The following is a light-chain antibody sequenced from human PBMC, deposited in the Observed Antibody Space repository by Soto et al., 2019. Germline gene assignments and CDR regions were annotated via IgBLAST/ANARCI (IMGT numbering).Light chain of an antibody. Sequence: QSVLTQPASVSGSPGQSITISCAGTMRDVGAYNLVSWYQQHPGRAPQLIIYEVRNRPSGISFRFSGSKSGNTASLTVSGLQAEDEADYYCSSYAGRNTWVFGGGTKLTVL. CDR1: MRDVGAYNL. J-gene: IGLJ3*02. CDR3: SSYAGRNTWV. CDR2: EVR. V-gene: IGLV2-14*01.